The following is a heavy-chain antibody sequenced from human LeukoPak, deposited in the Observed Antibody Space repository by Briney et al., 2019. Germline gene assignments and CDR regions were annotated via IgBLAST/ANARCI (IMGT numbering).Heavy chain of an antibody. Sequence: PGGSLRLSCAASGFTFSSYAMHWVRQAPGKGLEWVAVISYDGSNKYYADSVKGRFTISRDNSKNTLYLQMNSLRAEGTAVYYCARDLTLNYYDSSGYIFDYWGQGTLVTVSS. J-gene: IGHJ4*02. CDR2: ISYDGSNK. D-gene: IGHD3-22*01. CDR3: ARDLTLNYYDSSGYIFDY. CDR1: GFTFSSYA. V-gene: IGHV3-30-3*01.